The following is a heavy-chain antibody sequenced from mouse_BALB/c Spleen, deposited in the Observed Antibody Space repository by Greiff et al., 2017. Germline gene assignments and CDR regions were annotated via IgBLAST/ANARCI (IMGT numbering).Heavy chain of an antibody. CDR2: INSNGGST. J-gene: IGHJ3*01. CDR1: GFTFSSYY. D-gene: IGHD2-3*01. CDR3: SRRDDGYGGFAY. V-gene: IGHV5-6-2*01. Sequence: EVKLMESGGGLVKLGGSLKLSCAASGFTFSSYYMSWVRQTPEKRLELVAAINSNGGSTYYPDTVKGRFTISRDNAKNTLYLQMSSLKSEDTALYYCSRRDDGYGGFAYWGQGTLVTVSA.